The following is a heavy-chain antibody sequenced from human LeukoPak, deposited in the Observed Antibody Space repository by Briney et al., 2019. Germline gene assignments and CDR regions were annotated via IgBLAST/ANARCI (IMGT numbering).Heavy chain of an antibody. CDR3: ARSLQGDHLDF. D-gene: IGHD2-21*01. V-gene: IGHV1-18*01. Sequence: ASVKVSCKASGYSFATYGISWVRQAPGQGLEWMGWVNVYNGNTNYAQKIKGRVTMTTDTSTTTAYMELRSLRSDDTALYYCARSLQGDHLDFWGQGTMVTVSS. CDR1: GYSFATYG. J-gene: IGHJ3*01. CDR2: VNVYNGNT.